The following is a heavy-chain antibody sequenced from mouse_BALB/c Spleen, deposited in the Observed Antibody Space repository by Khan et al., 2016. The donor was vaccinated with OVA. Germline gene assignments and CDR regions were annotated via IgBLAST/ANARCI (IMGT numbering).Heavy chain of an antibody. V-gene: IGHV2-6-7*01. D-gene: IGHD2-10*01. J-gene: IGHJ4*01. CDR3: ARAYCGSYREAMDY. Sequence: QVQLKQSGPGLVAPSQSLSITCTVSGFSLTGYGVNWVRQPPGKGLEWLGMIWGDGSTDYNSALKSRLTLTKDNSKSQVFLKMNSLQTDDTARYYCARAYCGSYREAMDYWGQGTSVTVSS. CDR1: GFSLTGYG. CDR2: IWGDGST.